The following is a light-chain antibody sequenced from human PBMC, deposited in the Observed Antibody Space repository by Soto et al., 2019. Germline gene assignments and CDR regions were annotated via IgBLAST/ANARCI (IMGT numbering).Light chain of an antibody. Sequence: IELTQSPSFLSASVGNQVTITCRASQGINNYLAWYQQKPGKVPVLLIYSASTLKSGVPSRFSGRGAGTDFTLTISSLQPEDFATYYCQKYDRAPRTFGQGTKVDIK. V-gene: IGKV1-27*01. J-gene: IGKJ1*01. CDR3: QKYDRAPRT. CDR1: QGINNY. CDR2: SAS.